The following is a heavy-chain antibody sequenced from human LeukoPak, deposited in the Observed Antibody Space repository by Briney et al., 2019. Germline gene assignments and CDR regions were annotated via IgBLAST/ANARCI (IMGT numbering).Heavy chain of an antibody. V-gene: IGHV3-23*01. CDR2: ISGSGNRT. CDR3: AKNLYCGGGSCYPSALGMDV. Sequence: PGGSLRLSCAATGFTFSSYAMSWVRQAPGKGLEWVSSISGSGNRTYYADSVKGRFTISRDNSKKTLFLQMNCLRAEDTAVYYCAKNLYCGGGSCYPSALGMDVWGQGTTVTVSS. D-gene: IGHD2-15*01. CDR1: GFTFSSYA. J-gene: IGHJ6*02.